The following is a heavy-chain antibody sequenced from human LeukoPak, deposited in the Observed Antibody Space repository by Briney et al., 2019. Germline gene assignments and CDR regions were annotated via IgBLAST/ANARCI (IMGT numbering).Heavy chain of an antibody. CDR3: ARGGYCSSSSCYGVTWFDP. Sequence: SVKVSCKASGGTFSSYAISWVRQAPGQGLEWMGGIIPIFGTANYAQKFQGRVTITRNTSISTAYMELSSLRSEDTAVYYCARGGYCSSSSCYGVTWFDPWGQGTLVTVSS. V-gene: IGHV1-69*05. D-gene: IGHD2-2*01. J-gene: IGHJ5*02. CDR1: GGTFSSYA. CDR2: IIPIFGTA.